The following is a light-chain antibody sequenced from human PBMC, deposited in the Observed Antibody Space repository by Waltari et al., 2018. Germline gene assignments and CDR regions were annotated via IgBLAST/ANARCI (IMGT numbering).Light chain of an antibody. J-gene: IGLJ2*01. V-gene: IGLV1-40*01. CDR2: GVN. CDR3: QSYDTSLGVV. Sequence: QSVLTQPPSVSGAPGQRVTISCNGNWSHIGAGYDVHWYQQLPGKAPTLLVYGVNTRPPGVPDRFFGSKSGTSASLAIPGLQPEDEADYYCQSYDTSLGVVFGGGTKLTVL. CDR1: WSHIGAGYD.